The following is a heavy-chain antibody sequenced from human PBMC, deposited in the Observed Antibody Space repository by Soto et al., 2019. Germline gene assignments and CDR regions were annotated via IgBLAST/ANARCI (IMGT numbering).Heavy chain of an antibody. D-gene: IGHD4-17*01. V-gene: IGHV4-34*01. CDR3: AREYGDYGVIDY. J-gene: IGHJ4*02. CDR2: INHSGST. CDR1: GGSFSGYY. Sequence: QVQLQQWGAGLLKPSETLSLTCAVYGGSFSGYYWSWIRQPPGKGLEWIGEINHSGSTNYNPSLKRRVXLXVXXSKNQFSLKLSSVTAADTAVYYCAREYGDYGVIDYWGQGTLVTVSS.